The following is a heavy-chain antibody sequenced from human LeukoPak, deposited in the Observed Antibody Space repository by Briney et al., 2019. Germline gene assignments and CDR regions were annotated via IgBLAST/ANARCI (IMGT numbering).Heavy chain of an antibody. CDR2: ISYSGRT. Sequence: PSETLSLTCTVSGGSISSSRSYWGWIRQTPGKGLEWIGTISYSGRTDYIPSLKSRVSISVDTSKNQFSLKLSSVTAADTAVYYCARDWAAYGMDVWGQGTTVTVSS. CDR3: ARDWAAYGMDV. D-gene: IGHD3-16*01. V-gene: IGHV4-39*07. J-gene: IGHJ6*02. CDR1: GGSISSSRSY.